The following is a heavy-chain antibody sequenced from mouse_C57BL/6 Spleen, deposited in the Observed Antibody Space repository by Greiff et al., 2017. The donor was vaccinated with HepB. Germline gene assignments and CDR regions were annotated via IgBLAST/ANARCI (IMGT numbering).Heavy chain of an antibody. CDR1: GYTFTSYG. CDR2: IYPRSGNT. V-gene: IGHV1-81*01. CDR3: AREDYGSSYEDWFAY. D-gene: IGHD1-1*01. Sequence: VKLQESGAKLARPGASVKLSCKASGYTFTSYGISWVKQRTGQGLEWIGEIYPRSGNTYYNEKFKGKATLTADKSSSTAYMELRSLTSEDSAVYFCAREDYGSSYEDWFAYWGQGTLVTVSA. J-gene: IGHJ3*01.